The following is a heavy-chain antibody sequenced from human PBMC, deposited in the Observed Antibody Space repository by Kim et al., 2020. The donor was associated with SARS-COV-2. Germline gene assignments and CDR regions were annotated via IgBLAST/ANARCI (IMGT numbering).Heavy chain of an antibody. D-gene: IGHD4-17*01. V-gene: IGHV3-64D*09. Sequence: YAYSVKGRFTISRDNSKNTLYLQMSSLRAEDTAVYYCVKDSTTVTTNFQHWGQGTLVTVSS. CDR3: VKDSTTVTTNFQH. J-gene: IGHJ1*01.